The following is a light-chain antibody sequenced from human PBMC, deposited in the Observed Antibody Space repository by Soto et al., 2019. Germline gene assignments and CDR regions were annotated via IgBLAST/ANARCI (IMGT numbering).Light chain of an antibody. J-gene: IGKJ4*01. CDR1: QSVSSN. Sequence: IVMTQSPATLSVSPGERATLSCRASQSVSSNLAWYQQKPGQAPRLLIYAASARAAGIPARFSGSGSGTEFTLTISSLQSEDFAVYYCQQYSNWPLFFGGGTKVDIK. V-gene: IGKV3-15*01. CDR2: AAS. CDR3: QQYSNWPLF.